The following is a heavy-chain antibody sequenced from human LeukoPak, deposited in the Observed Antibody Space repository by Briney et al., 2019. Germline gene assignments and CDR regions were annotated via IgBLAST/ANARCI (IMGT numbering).Heavy chain of an antibody. CDR2: ISAYNGNT. CDR3: ARGQLTVGACLLDY. CDR1: GYTFTSYG. D-gene: IGHD1-26*01. V-gene: IGHV1-18*01. Sequence: GASVKVSCKASGYTFTSYGISWVRQAPGQGLEWVGWISAYNGNTNYAQKLQGRVTMTTDTSTSTAYMELRSLRSDDTAVYYCARGQLTVGACLLDYWGQGTLVTVSS. J-gene: IGHJ4*02.